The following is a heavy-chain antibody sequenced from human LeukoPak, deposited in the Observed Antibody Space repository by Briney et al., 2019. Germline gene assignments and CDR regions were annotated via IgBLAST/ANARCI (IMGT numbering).Heavy chain of an antibody. CDR2: IYTSGST. CDR3: ARIYSSSWFLNWFDP. Sequence: SETLSLTCTVSGGSISSYYWSWIRQPSGKGLEWIGRIYTSGSTNYNPSLKSRVTISVDTSKNQFSLKLNSVTAADTAVYYCARIYSSSWFLNWFDPWGQGTLVTVSS. CDR1: GGSISSYY. D-gene: IGHD6-13*01. J-gene: IGHJ5*02. V-gene: IGHV4-4*07.